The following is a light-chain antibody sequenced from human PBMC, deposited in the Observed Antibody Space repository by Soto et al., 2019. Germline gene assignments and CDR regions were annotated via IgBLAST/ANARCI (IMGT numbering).Light chain of an antibody. V-gene: IGKV1D-12*01. CDR1: QDISRW. Sequence: DIQMTQSPSSVSASVGDRVTITCRASQDISRWLGWYQQKPGKGPKLLIYEASTLQRGVPSRFSGYGSGTDFTLTINSLQPEDFATYFCQQVSSFPLTFGGGTKVQIK. CDR3: QQVSSFPLT. CDR2: EAS. J-gene: IGKJ4*01.